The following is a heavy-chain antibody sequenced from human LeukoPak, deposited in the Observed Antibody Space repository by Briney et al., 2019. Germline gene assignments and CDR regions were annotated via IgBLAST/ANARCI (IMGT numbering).Heavy chain of an antibody. J-gene: IGHJ6*03. D-gene: IGHD2-15*01. CDR3: ARPGRDCRGGSCYYDHLYYMDV. Sequence: SETLSLTCTVSGVSISSGSYYWGWIRQPPGQGLEWIGISYYRGSTSYHPSFKSRVAISVDTSKNQFSLKLSSVSAADTAVYYCARPGRDCRGGSCYYDHLYYMDVWGRGTTITVSS. CDR1: GVSISSGSYY. V-gene: IGHV4-39*01. CDR2: SYYRGST.